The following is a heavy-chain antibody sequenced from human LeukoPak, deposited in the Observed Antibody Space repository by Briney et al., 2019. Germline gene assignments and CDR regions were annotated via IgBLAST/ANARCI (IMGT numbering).Heavy chain of an antibody. D-gene: IGHD2-15*01. Sequence: GRSLRLSCAASGFTFSSYGMRWVRQAPGKGLEWVAVISYDGSNKYYADSVKGRFTISRDNSKNTLYLQMNSMRAEDTAVYYCAKDYRYCSGGSCYPYQDYYYGMDVWGQGTTVTVSS. CDR1: GFTFSSYG. CDR2: ISYDGSNK. V-gene: IGHV3-30*18. CDR3: AKDYRYCSGGSCYPYQDYYYGMDV. J-gene: IGHJ6*02.